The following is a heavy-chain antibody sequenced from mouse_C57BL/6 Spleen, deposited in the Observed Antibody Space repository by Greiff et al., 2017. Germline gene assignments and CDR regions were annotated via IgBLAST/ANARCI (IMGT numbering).Heavy chain of an antibody. D-gene: IGHD2-10*01. V-gene: IGHV1-78*01. CDR1: GYTFTDHT. J-gene: IGHJ2*01. CDR2: IYPRDGST. CDR3: ARTYYDRRGGFDY. Sequence: QVQLKESDAELVKPGASVKISCKVSGYTFTDHTIHWMKQRPEQGLEWIGYIYPRDGSTKYNEKFKGKATLTADNSSSTAYMQLNSLTSEDSAVYVCARTYYDRRGGFDYWGQGTTLTVSS.